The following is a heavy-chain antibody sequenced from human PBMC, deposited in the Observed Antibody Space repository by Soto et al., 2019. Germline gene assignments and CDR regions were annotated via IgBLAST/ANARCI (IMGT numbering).Heavy chain of an antibody. V-gene: IGHV3-30-3*01. D-gene: IGHD6-19*01. CDR2: IAYDGTNK. CDR1: GFTFSSYA. J-gene: IGHJ6*02. CDR3: ARGGSGWGMDV. Sequence: QVQLVESGGGVVQPGRSLRLSCAASGFTFSSYAMHWVRQAPGKGLEWVAVIAYDGTNKYYADSVKGRFTISRDNSKNTLYLKMNSLRAEDTAVYYCARGGSGWGMDVWGQGTTVTVS.